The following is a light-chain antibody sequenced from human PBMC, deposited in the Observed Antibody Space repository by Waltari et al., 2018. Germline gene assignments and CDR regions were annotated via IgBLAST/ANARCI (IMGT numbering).Light chain of an antibody. J-gene: IGLJ2*01. CDR1: SSDVGGYNY. CDR2: DVS. CDR3: SSYTSSSTLV. V-gene: IGLV2-14*03. Sequence: QSALTQPASVSGSPGQSITISCTGTSSDVGGYNYVAWYHQHPGKAPKLLIYDVSNRPSGVSNRFPGSQSVTTASLTISGLQAEDGADYYRSSYTSSSTLVFGGGTKLTGL.